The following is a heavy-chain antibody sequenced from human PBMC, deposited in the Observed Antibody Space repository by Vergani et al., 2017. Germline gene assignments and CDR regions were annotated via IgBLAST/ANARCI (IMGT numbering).Heavy chain of an antibody. J-gene: IGHJ4*02. Sequence: EVQLLESGGGLVQPGGSLRLSCAASGFTFSSYDMSWVRQAPGKGLEWVSAITASGDNAYYADSVKGRFTIFRDNSKNTMYLQMSSLRAEETAVYYCAKQYDPSGSQIFDYWGQGTLVTVSS. CDR2: ITASGDNA. V-gene: IGHV3-23*01. D-gene: IGHD3-10*01. CDR3: AKQYDPSGSQIFDY. CDR1: GFTFSSYD.